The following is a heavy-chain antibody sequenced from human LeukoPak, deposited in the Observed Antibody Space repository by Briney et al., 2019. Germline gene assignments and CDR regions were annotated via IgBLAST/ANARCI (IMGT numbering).Heavy chain of an antibody. CDR3: AKVHQWLVLNY. J-gene: IGHJ4*02. V-gene: IGHV3-43*02. Sequence: PGGSLRLSCAASGFTFDDYAMHWVRQAPGKGLEWVSLISGDGGSTYYADSVKGRFTISRDNSKNSLYLQRNSLRTEETALYYCAKVHQWLVLNYWGQGTLVTVSS. CDR1: GFTFDDYA. D-gene: IGHD6-19*01. CDR2: ISGDGGST.